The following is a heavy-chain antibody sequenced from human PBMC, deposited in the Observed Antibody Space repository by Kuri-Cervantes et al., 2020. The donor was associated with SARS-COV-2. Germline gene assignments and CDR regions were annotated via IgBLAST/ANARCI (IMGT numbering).Heavy chain of an antibody. CDR2: IYYSGST. D-gene: IGHD6-13*01. V-gene: IGHV4-59*01. J-gene: IGHJ4*02. Sequence: GSLRLSCTVSGGSISSYYWSWIRQPPGKGLEWIGYIYYSGSTNYNPSLKSRVTISVDTSKNQFSLKLSSVTAADTAVYYCARSIAAAGPIDYWGQGTPVTVSS. CDR3: ARSIAAAGPIDY. CDR1: GGSISSYY.